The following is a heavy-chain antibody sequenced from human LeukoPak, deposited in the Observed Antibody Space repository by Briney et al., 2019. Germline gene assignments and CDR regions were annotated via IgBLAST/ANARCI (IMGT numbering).Heavy chain of an antibody. CDR1: GGSISSYY. V-gene: IGHV4-59*01. CDR3: ARVQRGYSSGENYYYYYYMDV. J-gene: IGHJ6*03. Sequence: SETLSLTCTVSGGSISSYYWSWIRQPPGKGLEWIGYIYYSGSTNYNPSLKSRVTISVDTSKNQFSLKLSSVTAADTAVYYCARVQRGYSSGENYYYYYYMDVWGKGTTVTVSS. D-gene: IGHD6-19*01. CDR2: IYYSGST.